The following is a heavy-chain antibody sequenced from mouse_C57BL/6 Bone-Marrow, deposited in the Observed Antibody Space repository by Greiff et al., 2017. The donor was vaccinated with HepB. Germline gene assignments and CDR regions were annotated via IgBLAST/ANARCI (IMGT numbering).Heavy chain of an antibody. CDR1: GYTFTSYG. J-gene: IGHJ4*01. CDR3: ARDFYYYAMDY. CDR2: IYPRSGNT. V-gene: IGHV1-81*01. Sequence: QVQLQQSGAELARPGASVKLSCKASGYTFTSYGISWVKQRTGQGLEWIGEIYPRSGNTYYNEKFKGKATLTADKSSSTAYVELRSLTSEDSAVYFCARDFYYYAMDYWGQGTSVTVSS.